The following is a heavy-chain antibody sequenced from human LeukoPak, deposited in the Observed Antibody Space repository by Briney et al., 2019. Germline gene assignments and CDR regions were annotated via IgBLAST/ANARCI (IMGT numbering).Heavy chain of an antibody. D-gene: IGHD5-24*01. CDR1: GGTFSSYA. CDR2: IIPIFGTA. V-gene: IGHV1-69*05. J-gene: IGHJ3*02. CDR3: AREVEMATRGVDAFDI. Sequence: GASVKVSSKASGGTFSSYAISWVRQAPGQGLEWMGGIIPIFGTANYAQKFQGRVTIATDESTSTAYMELSSLRSEDTAVYYCAREVEMATRGVDAFDIWGQGTMVTVSS.